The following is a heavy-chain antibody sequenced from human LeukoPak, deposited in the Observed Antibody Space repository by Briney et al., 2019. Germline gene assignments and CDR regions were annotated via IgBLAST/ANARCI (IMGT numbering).Heavy chain of an antibody. J-gene: IGHJ4*02. Sequence: GGSLRLSCAASGFTFDDHGMSWVRQAPGKGLEWVSNINRNGGNTAYADSVKGRFTISRDNAKNSLYLQMNSLRAEDTALYYCARDHGAIALTNYLDYWGQGTLVTVSS. D-gene: IGHD1-1*01. CDR3: ARDHGAIALTNYLDY. V-gene: IGHV3-20*04. CDR2: INRNGGNT. CDR1: GFTFDDHG.